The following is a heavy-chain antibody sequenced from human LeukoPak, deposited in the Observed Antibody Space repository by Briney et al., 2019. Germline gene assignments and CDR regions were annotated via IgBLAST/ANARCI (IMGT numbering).Heavy chain of an antibody. J-gene: IGHJ6*02. CDR1: GGTFSSYA. CDR2: IIPILGIA. V-gene: IGHV1-69*04. D-gene: IGHD2-2*01. CDR3: ARTQVPAAITAENYYYGMDV. Sequence: ASVKVSCKASGGTFSSYAISWVRQAPGQGLEWMGRIIPILGIANYAQKFQGRVTITADKSTSTAYMELSSLRSEDTAVYYCARTQVPAAITAENYYYGMDVWGQGTTVTVSS.